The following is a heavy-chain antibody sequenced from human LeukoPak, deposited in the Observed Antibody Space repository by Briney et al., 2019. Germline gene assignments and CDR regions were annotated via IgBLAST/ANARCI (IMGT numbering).Heavy chain of an antibody. D-gene: IGHD6-19*01. J-gene: IGHJ4*02. CDR3: ARGDGGWVEWYFDY. Sequence: ASVKVSCKASGYTFNGYYMHWVRQAPGQGLEWMGWINPNSGGTNYAQKFQGRVTMTRDTSISTAYMELSRLRSDDTAVYYCARGDGGWVEWYFDYWGQGTLVTVSS. CDR1: GYTFNGYY. V-gene: IGHV1-2*02. CDR2: INPNSGGT.